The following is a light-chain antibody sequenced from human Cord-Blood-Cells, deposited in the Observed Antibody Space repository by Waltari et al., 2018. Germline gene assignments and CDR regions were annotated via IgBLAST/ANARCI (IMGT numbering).Light chain of an antibody. J-gene: IGLJ2*01. CDR3: SSYTSCSTVV. CDR1: SSDAGGYNY. V-gene: IGLV2-14*01. CDR2: DVS. Sequence: SALTQPASVSGSPGQSITISCTGTSSDAGGYNYVSWYQQHPGKAPKLMIYDVSNLPSGVSNRFSGSKSGNTASLTISGLQAEDEADYYCSSYTSCSTVVFGGGTKLTVL.